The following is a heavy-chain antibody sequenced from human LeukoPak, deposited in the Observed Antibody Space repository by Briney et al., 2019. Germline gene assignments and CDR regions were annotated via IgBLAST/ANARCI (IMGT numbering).Heavy chain of an antibody. CDR2: INSRSSYK. Sequence: GGSLRLSCAASGFTFGTYSMNWVRQAPGKGLEWVSSINSRSSYKYYADSLKGRFTISRDNAQSSLYLQMNSLRADDTAVYYCAREIAGDSYGAFGIWGQGILVTVSS. D-gene: IGHD4/OR15-4a*01. V-gene: IGHV3-21*01. CDR3: AREIAGDSYGAFGI. J-gene: IGHJ4*02. CDR1: GFTFGTYS.